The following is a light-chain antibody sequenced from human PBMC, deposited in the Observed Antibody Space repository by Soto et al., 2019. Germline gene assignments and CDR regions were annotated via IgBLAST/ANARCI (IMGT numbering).Light chain of an antibody. CDR2: GAS. V-gene: IGKV3-15*01. J-gene: IGKJ1*01. CDR1: LGVSTS. Sequence: ETLMTQSPAPLSVSPGDRASLSCLASLGVSTSVAWYQQKPGEAPRLLIYGASTRATGISARFSGSGSGTEFTLTINSLQSEDLAAYCCQQYTSRPETFGQGTRVDI. CDR3: QQYTSRPET.